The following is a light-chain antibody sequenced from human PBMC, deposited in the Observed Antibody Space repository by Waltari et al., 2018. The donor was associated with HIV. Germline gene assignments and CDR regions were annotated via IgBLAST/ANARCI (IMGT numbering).Light chain of an antibody. J-gene: IGLJ1*01. CDR3: SSYKSSRSYV. CDR2: AVS. V-gene: IGLV2-14*03. CDR1: SSDFVGYNY. Sequence: QSALTQPASVSVSSGQSITISSTETSSDFVGYNYVTRYQHHPDKAPKLMIYAVSNRPAGISNLFSGSKSGNTVSLTISGLEAEDEADYYCSSYKSSRSYVFGTGTRVTV.